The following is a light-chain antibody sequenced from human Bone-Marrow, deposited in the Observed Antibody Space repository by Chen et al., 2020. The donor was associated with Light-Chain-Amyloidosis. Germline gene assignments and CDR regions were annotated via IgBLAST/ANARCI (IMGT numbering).Light chain of an antibody. CDR2: DES. CDR3: QVWDRSSDRPV. J-gene: IGLJ3*02. Sequence: SYVLTQPSSVSVAPGQTATIACGGNNIGSTSVHWYQQTPGQAPLLVVDDESDRPSGIPERLSGSNTGNTATLTISRVEAGDEADYYCQVWDRSSDRPVFGGGTKLTVL. CDR1: NIGSTS. V-gene: IGLV3-21*02.